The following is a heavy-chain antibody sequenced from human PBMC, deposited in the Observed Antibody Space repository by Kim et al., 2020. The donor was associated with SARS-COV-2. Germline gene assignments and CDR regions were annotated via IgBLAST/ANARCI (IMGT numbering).Heavy chain of an antibody. J-gene: IGHJ4*02. CDR3: ARDPDLRGYSYADY. CDR1: GFTFSSYW. Sequence: GGSLRLSCAASGFTFSSYWMHWVRQAPGKGLVWVSRINSDGITTYADSVKGRFTISRDNAKNTLYLQMNSLRAEDTAVNYCARDPDLRGYSYADYWGQGT. D-gene: IGHD5-18*01. CDR2: INSDGIT. V-gene: IGHV3-74*03.